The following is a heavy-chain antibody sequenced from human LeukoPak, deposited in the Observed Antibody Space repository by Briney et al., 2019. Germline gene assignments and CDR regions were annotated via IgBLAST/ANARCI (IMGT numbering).Heavy chain of an antibody. J-gene: IGHJ4*02. CDR2: INPNSGGT. CDR1: GYTLTELS. Sequence: ASVKVSCKVSGYTLTELSMHWVRQAPGKGLEWMGWINPNSGGTNYAQKFQGRVTMTRDTSISTAYMELSRLRSDDTAVYYCATLGYCSSTSCYTFDYWGQGTLVTVSS. CDR3: ATLGYCSSTSCYTFDY. D-gene: IGHD2-2*02. V-gene: IGHV1-2*02.